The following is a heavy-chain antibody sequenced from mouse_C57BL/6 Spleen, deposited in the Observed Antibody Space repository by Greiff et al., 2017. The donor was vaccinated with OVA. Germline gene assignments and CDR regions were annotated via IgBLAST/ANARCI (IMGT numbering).Heavy chain of an antibody. Sequence: QVQLQQSGAELVRPGTSVKVSCKASGYAFTNYLIEWVKQRPGQGLEWIGVINPGSGGTNYNEKFKGKATLTADKSSSTAYMQLSSLTSEDSAVYFCAGGGNYVRFAYWGQGTLVTVSA. V-gene: IGHV1-54*01. CDR2: INPGSGGT. CDR1: GYAFTNYL. CDR3: AGGGNYVRFAY. J-gene: IGHJ3*01. D-gene: IGHD2-1*01.